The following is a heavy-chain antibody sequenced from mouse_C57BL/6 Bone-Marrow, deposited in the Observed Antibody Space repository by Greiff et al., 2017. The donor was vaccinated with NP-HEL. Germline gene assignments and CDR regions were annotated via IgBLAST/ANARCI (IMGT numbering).Heavy chain of an antibody. Sequence: EVQLVESGGGLVKPGGSLKLSCAASGFTFSSYAMSWVRQTPEKRLEWVATISDGGSYTYYPDNVKGRFTISRDNAKNNLYLQMRHLKSEDTAMYYCARDERDYPMDYWGQGTSVTVSS. J-gene: IGHJ4*01. CDR3: ARDERDYPMDY. CDR1: GFTFSSYA. CDR2: ISDGGSYT. D-gene: IGHD2-4*01. V-gene: IGHV5-4*01.